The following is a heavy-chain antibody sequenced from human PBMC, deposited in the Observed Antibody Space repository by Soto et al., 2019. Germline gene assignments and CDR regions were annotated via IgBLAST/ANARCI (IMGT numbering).Heavy chain of an antibody. J-gene: IGHJ4*02. CDR3: ARLTYYYDSSGPMDY. CDR1: GGTFSSYA. CDR2: IIPIFGTA. D-gene: IGHD3-22*01. Sequence: GASVKVSCKASGGTFSSYAISWVRQAPGQGLEWMGGIIPIFGTANYAQKFQGRVTITAGESTSTAYMELSSLRSEDTAVYYCARLTYYYDSSGPMDYWGQGTLVTVSS. V-gene: IGHV1-69*13.